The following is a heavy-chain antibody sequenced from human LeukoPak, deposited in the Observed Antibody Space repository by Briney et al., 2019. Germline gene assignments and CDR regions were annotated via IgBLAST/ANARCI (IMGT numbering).Heavy chain of an antibody. V-gene: IGHV3-7*01. Sequence: GGSLRLSCAASGFTFSSYWMSWVRQAPGKGLEWVANIKQDGSEKYYVDSVKGRFTISRGNAENSLYLQMNSLRAEDTAVYYCARVGYCSGGSCYGGGAFDIWGQGTMVTVSS. J-gene: IGHJ3*02. CDR3: ARVGYCSGGSCYGGGAFDI. D-gene: IGHD2-15*01. CDR2: IKQDGSEK. CDR1: GFTFSSYW.